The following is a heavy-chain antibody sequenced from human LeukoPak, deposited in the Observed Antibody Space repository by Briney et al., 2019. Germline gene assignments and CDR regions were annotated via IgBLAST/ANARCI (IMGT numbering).Heavy chain of an antibody. CDR2: IRSKANNYAT. CDR3: TRLPEGTSDVTGIDY. Sequence: PGGSLRLSCAASGFTFSGSAMHWVRQASGKGLEWVGRIRSKANNYATAYAASVKGRFIISRDDSKNTAYLQMNSLKTEDTAVYYCTRLPEGTSDVTGIDYWGQGTLVTVSS. V-gene: IGHV3-73*01. J-gene: IGHJ4*02. CDR1: GFTFSGSA. D-gene: IGHD2-8*02.